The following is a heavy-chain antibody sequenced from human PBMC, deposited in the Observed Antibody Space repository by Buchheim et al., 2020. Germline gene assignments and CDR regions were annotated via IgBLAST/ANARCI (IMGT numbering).Heavy chain of an antibody. D-gene: IGHD6-13*01. CDR2: ITSGSTNT. Sequence: QVQLMESGGGLVKPGGSLRLSCAASGFTLSDYYMNWIRQAPGEGLEWVSYITSGSTNTKYADSVKGRFTISRDDAKKTLFLQLNSLRVEDTAVYYCAREVGYSSSRPFDTWGQGTL. CDR3: AREVGYSSSRPFDT. V-gene: IGHV3-11*06. J-gene: IGHJ4*02. CDR1: GFTLSDYY.